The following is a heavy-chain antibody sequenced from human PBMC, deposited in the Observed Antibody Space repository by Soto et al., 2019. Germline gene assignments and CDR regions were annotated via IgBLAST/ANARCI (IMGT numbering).Heavy chain of an antibody. Sequence: GGSLRLSCAASGFTFSSYAMSWVRQAPGKGLEWVSAISGSGGSTYYADSVKGRFTISRDNSKNTLYLQMNSLRAEDTAVYYCAKDRKEWELPPLLFDYWGQGTLVTVSS. V-gene: IGHV3-23*01. CDR1: GFTFSSYA. CDR2: ISGSGGST. J-gene: IGHJ4*02. D-gene: IGHD1-26*01. CDR3: AKDRKEWELPPLLFDY.